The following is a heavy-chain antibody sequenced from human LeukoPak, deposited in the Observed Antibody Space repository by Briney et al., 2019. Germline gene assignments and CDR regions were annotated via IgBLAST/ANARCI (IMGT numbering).Heavy chain of an antibody. Sequence: GGSLRLSCAAAGFTFSSYWMHRVRQAPGKGLVWVSRIHRDGSSSNYADSVKGRFTISRDNAKNTLYLQMNSLRADDTAVYYCTRAGEPTFFDYWGQGTLVTVSS. CDR3: TRAGEPTFFDY. CDR1: GFTFSSYW. CDR2: IHRDGSSS. J-gene: IGHJ4*02. D-gene: IGHD3-16*01. V-gene: IGHV3-74*01.